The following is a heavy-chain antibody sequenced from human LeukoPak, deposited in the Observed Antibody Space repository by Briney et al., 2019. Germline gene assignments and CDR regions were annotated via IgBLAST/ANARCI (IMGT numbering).Heavy chain of an antibody. D-gene: IGHD4-23*01. CDR2: IIPIFGTA. CDR3: ARAQTVVTSPKYWYFDL. Sequence: SVKVSCKASGGTFSSYAISWVRQAPGQGLEWMGGIIPIFGTANYAQKFQGRVTITADESTSTAYMELSSLRSEDTAVYYCARAQTVVTSPKYWYFDLWGRGTLVTVSS. J-gene: IGHJ2*01. V-gene: IGHV1-69*13. CDR1: GGTFSSYA.